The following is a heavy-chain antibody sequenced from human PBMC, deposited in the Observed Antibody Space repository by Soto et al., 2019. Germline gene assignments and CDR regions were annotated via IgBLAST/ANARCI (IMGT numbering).Heavy chain of an antibody. CDR3: ASYHYFDFWIGSRHYMDA. D-gene: IGHD3-3*01. J-gene: IGHJ6*03. V-gene: IGHV4-34*01. CDR2: INHSGST. CDR1: GGSLSGYF. Sequence: QVHLEQWGAGLLKPSETLSLTCAVYGGSLSGYFWSWVRQSPGKGLEWIGEINHSGSTNYNPSLKSRVIISAATSKHPFSLRLSSVTAADSGIYYCASYHYFDFWIGSRHYMDAWGRGTTVTVSS.